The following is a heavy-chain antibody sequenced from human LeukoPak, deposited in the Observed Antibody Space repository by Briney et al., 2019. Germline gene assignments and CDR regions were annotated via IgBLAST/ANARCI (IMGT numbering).Heavy chain of an antibody. CDR3: ARDEGTEWELPNLDY. Sequence: GGSLRLSCAASGFTFSSYEMNWVRQAPGKGLEWVSYISSSGSTICYADSVKGRFTISRDNAKNSLCLQMNSLRAEDTAVYYCARDEGTEWELPNLDYWGQGTLVTVSS. CDR2: ISSSGSTI. D-gene: IGHD1-26*01. CDR1: GFTFSSYE. V-gene: IGHV3-48*03. J-gene: IGHJ4*02.